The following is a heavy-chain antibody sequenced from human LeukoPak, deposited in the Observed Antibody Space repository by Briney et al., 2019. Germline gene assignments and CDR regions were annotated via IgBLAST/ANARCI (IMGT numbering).Heavy chain of an antibody. CDR1: GFSLSTSGMC. CDR3: ARTSGSRYYFDY. Sequence: SGPALVKPTQTLTLTCTFSGFSLSTSGMCVSWIRQPPGKALEWLARIDWDDDKYYSTSLKTRLTISKDTSKNQVVLTMTNMDPVDTVTYYCARTSGSRYYFDYWGQGTLVTVSS. V-gene: IGHV2-70*11. D-gene: IGHD1-26*01. CDR2: IDWDDDK. J-gene: IGHJ4*02.